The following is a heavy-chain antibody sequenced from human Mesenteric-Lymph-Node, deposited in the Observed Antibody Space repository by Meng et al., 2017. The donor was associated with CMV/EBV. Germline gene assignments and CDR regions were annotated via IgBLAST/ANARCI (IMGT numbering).Heavy chain of an antibody. D-gene: IGHD5-18*01. CDR3: VRERDRGYSYGASDF. J-gene: IGHJ1*01. V-gene: IGHV3-11*04. CDR2: ISESDNTI. Sequence: GESLKISCAASGFTFSDYYMSWIRQPPGKGLEWLSLISESDNTIYYADSVKGRFTISRDNANNALFLQMHSLTADDTAVYYCVRERDRGYSYGASDFWGQGTLVTVSS. CDR1: GFTFSDYY.